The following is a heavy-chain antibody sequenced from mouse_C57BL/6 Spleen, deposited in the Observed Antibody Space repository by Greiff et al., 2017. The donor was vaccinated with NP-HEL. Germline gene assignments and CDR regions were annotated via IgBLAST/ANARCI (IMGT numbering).Heavy chain of an antibody. J-gene: IGHJ2*01. CDR2: INPNNGGT. CDR3: ARGGELKGFDY. D-gene: IGHD4-1*01. V-gene: IGHV1-22*01. CDR1: GYTFTDYN. Sequence: VQLKQSGPELVKPGASVKMSCKASGYTFTDYNMHWVKQSHGKSLEWIGYINPNNGGTSYNPKFKGKATLTVNKSSSPSYMELRSLTSEDSAVYYCARGGELKGFDYWGQGTTLTVSS.